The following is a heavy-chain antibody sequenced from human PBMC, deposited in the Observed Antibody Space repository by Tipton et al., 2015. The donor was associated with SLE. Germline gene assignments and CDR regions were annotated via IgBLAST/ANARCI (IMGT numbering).Heavy chain of an antibody. CDR1: GGSISTYY. D-gene: IGHD6-6*01. CDR3: ARHSSSTPYFDY. Sequence: TLSLTCTVSGGSISTYYWSWIRQPPKQGLEWIGWIYHTGSTDYNPSLKSRVTISVDTSKNQFSLRLSSVTAADTAVYYCARHSSSTPYFDYWGQGTLVTVSS. CDR2: IYHTGST. V-gene: IGHV4-59*01. J-gene: IGHJ4*02.